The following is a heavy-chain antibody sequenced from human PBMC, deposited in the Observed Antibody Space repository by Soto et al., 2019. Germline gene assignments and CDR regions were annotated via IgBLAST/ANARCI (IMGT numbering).Heavy chain of an antibody. D-gene: IGHD5-12*01. CDR1: GGSVSSGSYY. CDR3: ARDGGGYNFFDY. Sequence: KTSETLSLTCTVSGGSVSSGSYYWSWIRQPPGKGLEWIGYIYYSGSTNYNPSLKSRVTISVDTYKNQFSLKLSSVTAADTAVYYCARDGGGYNFFDYWGQGTLVTVSS. V-gene: IGHV4-61*01. J-gene: IGHJ4*02. CDR2: IYYSGST.